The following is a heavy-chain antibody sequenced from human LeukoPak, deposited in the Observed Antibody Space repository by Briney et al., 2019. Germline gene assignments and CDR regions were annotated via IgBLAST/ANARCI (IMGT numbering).Heavy chain of an antibody. CDR3: AADHLYYDTLFDI. CDR2: IVVGSGNT. D-gene: IGHD3-22*01. CDR1: GFTFTSSA. V-gene: IGHV1-58*02. Sequence: SVKVSCKASGFTFTSSAMQWVRQARGQRLEWIGWIVVGSGNTNYAQKFQERVTITRDMSTSTAYMELSSLRSEDTAVYYCAADHLYYDTLFDIWGQGTMVTVSS. J-gene: IGHJ3*02.